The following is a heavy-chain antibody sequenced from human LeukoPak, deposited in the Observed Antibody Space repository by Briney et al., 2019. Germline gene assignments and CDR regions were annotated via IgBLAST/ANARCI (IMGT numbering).Heavy chain of an antibody. CDR2: ISYDGSNK. CDR3: ARDGGYGDYAFRSYFDY. D-gene: IGHD4-17*01. CDR1: GFTFSSYA. Sequence: GRSLRLSCAASGFTFSSYAMHLVRQAPGKGLEWVAVISYDGSNKYYADSVKGRFTISRDNSKNTLYLQMNSLRAEDTAVYYCARDGGYGDYAFRSYFDYWGQGTLVTVSS. J-gene: IGHJ4*02. V-gene: IGHV3-30-3*01.